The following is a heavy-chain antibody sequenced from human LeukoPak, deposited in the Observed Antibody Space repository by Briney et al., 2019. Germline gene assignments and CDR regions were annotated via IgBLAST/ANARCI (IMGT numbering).Heavy chain of an antibody. CDR1: GYTLTELS. CDR3: ATSFPRFIAAAGRGARHLDY. CDR2: FDPEDGET. V-gene: IGHV1-24*01. D-gene: IGHD6-13*01. Sequence: ASVKVSCKVSGYTLTELSMHWVRQAPGKGLEWIGGFDPEDGETIYAQKFQGRVTMTEDTSTDTAYMELSSLRSEDTAVYYCATSFPRFIAAAGRGARHLDYWGQGTLVTVSS. J-gene: IGHJ4*02.